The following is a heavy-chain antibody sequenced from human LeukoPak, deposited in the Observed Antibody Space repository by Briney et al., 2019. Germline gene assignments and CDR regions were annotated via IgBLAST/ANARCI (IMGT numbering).Heavy chain of an antibody. J-gene: IGHJ1*01. CDR1: GFTFNSCW. Sequence: GGSLRLSCVVSGFTFNSCWMNWVRQAPGKGLEWVAHINPDGRDTYYVDSVKGRFTISRDNAQNSMYLQMNSLRVEDTAVYYCATWGDTTAEYFQRWGQGTLVTVSS. CDR3: ATWGDTTAEYFQR. V-gene: IGHV3-7*01. CDR2: INPDGRDT. D-gene: IGHD2-21*02.